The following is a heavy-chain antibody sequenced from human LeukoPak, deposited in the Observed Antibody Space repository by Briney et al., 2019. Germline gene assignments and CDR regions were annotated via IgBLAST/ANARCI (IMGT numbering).Heavy chain of an antibody. J-gene: IGHJ4*02. Sequence: PGGSLRLSCAASGFTFSSYAMSWVRQAPGKGLEWVSAISGSGGSTYYADSVKGRFTISRDNSKNTLYLQMNSLRAEDTAVYYCAKGAYCSSTSCMGPHFDYWGQGTLVTVSS. CDR1: GFTFSSYA. CDR3: AKGAYCSSTSCMGPHFDY. D-gene: IGHD2-2*01. CDR2: ISGSGGST. V-gene: IGHV3-23*01.